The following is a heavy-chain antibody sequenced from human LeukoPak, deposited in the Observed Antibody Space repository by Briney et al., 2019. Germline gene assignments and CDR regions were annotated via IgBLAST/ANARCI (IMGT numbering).Heavy chain of an antibody. CDR2: NSSSSSTI. Sequence: GGSLRLSCAASGFTFSSYSMNWVRQAPGKGLEWVSYNSSSSSTIYYADSVKGRFTISRDNSKNTLYLQMNSLRAEDTAVYYCAKGDSSGFCFDYWGQGTLVTVSS. D-gene: IGHD3-22*01. CDR1: GFTFSSYS. J-gene: IGHJ4*02. CDR3: AKGDSSGFCFDY. V-gene: IGHV3-48*01.